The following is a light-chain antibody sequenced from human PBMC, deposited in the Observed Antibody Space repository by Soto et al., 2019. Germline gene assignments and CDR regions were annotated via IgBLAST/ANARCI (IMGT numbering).Light chain of an antibody. J-gene: IGKJ2*01. CDR3: QQYRTWPSGT. V-gene: IGKV3-15*01. CDR2: SAS. Sequence: EIVMTQSPATLSVSPGERATLSCRAGQSVAVHVAWYQQKLGQAPRLLIYSASTRATGIPARFSGSGSGTEFTLTISSLQSDDFGIYYCQQYRTWPSGTFGQGTKVEIK. CDR1: QSVAVH.